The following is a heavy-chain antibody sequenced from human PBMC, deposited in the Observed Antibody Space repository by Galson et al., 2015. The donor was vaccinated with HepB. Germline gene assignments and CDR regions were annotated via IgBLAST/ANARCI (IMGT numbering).Heavy chain of an antibody. CDR2: VNGGATNT. CDR3: AKASGTPRGRFDS. V-gene: IGHV3-23*01. CDR1: GFTFSSFA. Sequence: SLRLSCAASGFTFSSFAMNWVRQAPGKGLEWVSVVNGGATNTNYADSVKGRFTISRDNSKDTVFLQMGGLRADDTAVYYCAKASGTPRGRFDSWGQGTLVTVSS. J-gene: IGHJ5*01.